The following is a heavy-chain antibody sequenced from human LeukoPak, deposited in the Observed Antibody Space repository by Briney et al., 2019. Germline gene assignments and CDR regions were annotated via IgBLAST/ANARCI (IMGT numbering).Heavy chain of an antibody. D-gene: IGHD4-17*01. CDR3: ARHRGSANYGDYWVDY. CDR2: IYYSGST. Sequence: SETLSLTCTVSGGSISSYYWSWIRQPPGKGPEWIGYIYYSGSTNYNPSLKSRVTISVDTSKNQFSLKLSSVTAADTAVYYCARHRGSANYGDYWVDYWGQGTLVTVSS. V-gene: IGHV4-59*01. J-gene: IGHJ4*02. CDR1: GGSISSYY.